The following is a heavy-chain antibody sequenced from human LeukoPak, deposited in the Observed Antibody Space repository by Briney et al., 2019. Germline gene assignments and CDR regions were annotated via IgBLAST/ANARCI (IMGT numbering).Heavy chain of an antibody. CDR3: ARQRDMATSAQWFDP. Sequence: SETLSLTCTVSGGSISSYYWSWIRQPPGKGLEWIGYIYYSGSTNYNPSLKSRVTISVDTSKNQFSLKLSSVTAADTAVYYCARQRDMATSAQWFDPWGQGTLVTVSS. D-gene: IGHD5-24*01. V-gene: IGHV4-59*08. J-gene: IGHJ5*02. CDR2: IYYSGST. CDR1: GGSISSYY.